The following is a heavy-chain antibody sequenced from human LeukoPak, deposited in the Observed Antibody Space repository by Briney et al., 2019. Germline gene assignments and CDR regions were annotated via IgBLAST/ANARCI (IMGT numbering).Heavy chain of an antibody. CDR2: ISADESNK. CDR3: ARGSPPDY. Sequence: GGSLRLSCAASGFTFSTFNMHWVRQAPGKGLEWVALISADESNKYYADSVKGRFTISRDNSKNTLYLQMNSLRTEDTAVYYCARGSPPDYWGQGTLVTVSS. CDR1: GFTFSTFN. V-gene: IGHV3-30*03. J-gene: IGHJ4*02.